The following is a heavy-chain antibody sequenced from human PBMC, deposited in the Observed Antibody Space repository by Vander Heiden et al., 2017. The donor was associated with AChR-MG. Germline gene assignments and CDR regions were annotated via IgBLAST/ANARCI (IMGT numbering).Heavy chain of an antibody. V-gene: IGHV3-49*04. CDR1: GFNFEEYG. CDR3: TRADTVVGAAYYFDF. D-gene: IGHD2-15*01. J-gene: IGHJ4*02. Sequence: EVQLVVSGGGLEQPGRSLRLSCRASGFNFEEYGMNWVRQAPGKGLEWVSSIRKKAFGGTREYAAAGKDRFIISRDNSESIAYPQMNSLKHEDTAVYYCTRADTVVGAAYYFDFWDQGNLVTVSS. CDR2: IRKKAFGGTR.